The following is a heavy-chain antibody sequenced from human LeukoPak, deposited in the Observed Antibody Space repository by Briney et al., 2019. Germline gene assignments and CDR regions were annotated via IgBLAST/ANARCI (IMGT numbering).Heavy chain of an antibody. V-gene: IGHV3-74*01. CDR3: ARVEEDYYDSSGYGHYFDY. Sequence: PGGSLRLSCAASGFTFSSYWMHWVRQAPGKGLVWVSRINSDGSSTSYADSVKGRFTISRDNAKNTLYLQMNSLRAEDTAVYYCARVEEDYYDSSGYGHYFDYWGQGTLVTASS. J-gene: IGHJ4*02. CDR1: GFTFSSYW. CDR2: INSDGSST. D-gene: IGHD3-22*01.